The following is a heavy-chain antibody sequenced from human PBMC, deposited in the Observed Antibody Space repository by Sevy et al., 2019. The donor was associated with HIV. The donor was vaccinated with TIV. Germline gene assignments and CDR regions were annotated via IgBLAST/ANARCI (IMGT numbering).Heavy chain of an antibody. V-gene: IGHV3-33*06. D-gene: IGHD5-12*01. CDR3: AKKGWDGYNITIDY. Sequence: GGSLRLSCAASGFTFNSYGMHWVRQAPGKGLEWVAVIWYDGSNQYYADSVKGRFTISRDNSKNTLYLQMNSLRVEDTAVYYCAKKGWDGYNITIDYWGQGTLVTVSS. CDR2: IWYDGSNQ. J-gene: IGHJ4*02. CDR1: GFTFNSYG.